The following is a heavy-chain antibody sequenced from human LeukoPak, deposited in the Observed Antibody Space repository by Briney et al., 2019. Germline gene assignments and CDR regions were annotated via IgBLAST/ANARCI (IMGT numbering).Heavy chain of an antibody. CDR3: AKYGADCSSTSCYPLYYMDV. J-gene: IGHJ6*03. D-gene: IGHD2-2*01. CDR1: GFTFDSYA. V-gene: IGHV3-23*01. CDR2: ISGGGGIT. Sequence: PGGSLSLSCAASGFTFDSYAMTWVRQAPGKGLEWVSSISGGGGITNYADSVKGRFTISRDNSKYTLFLQMNSLRAEDTAVYYCAKYGADCSSTSCYPLYYMDVWGKGTTVTVSS.